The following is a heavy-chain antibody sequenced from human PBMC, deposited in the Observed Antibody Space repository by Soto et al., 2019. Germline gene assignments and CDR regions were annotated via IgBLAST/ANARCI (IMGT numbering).Heavy chain of an antibody. CDR3: AAVGDFWSGYKDY. CDR2: IVVGSGNT. D-gene: IGHD3-3*01. J-gene: IGHJ4*02. Sequence: SVKVSCKASGFTFTSSAVQWVRQARGQRLEWIGWIVVGSGNTNYAQKFQERVTITRDMSTSTAYMELSSLRSEDTAVYYCAAVGDFWSGYKDYWGQGTLVTVSS. V-gene: IGHV1-58*01. CDR1: GFTFTSSA.